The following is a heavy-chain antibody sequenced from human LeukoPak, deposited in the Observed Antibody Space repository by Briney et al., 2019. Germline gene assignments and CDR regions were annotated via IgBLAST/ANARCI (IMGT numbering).Heavy chain of an antibody. V-gene: IGHV5-51*01. D-gene: IGHD2-2*01. CDR1: GYSFTSYW. Sequence: GESLKISCKGSGYSFTSYWIGWVRQMPGKGLEWMGIIYPGDSDTRYSPSFQGQVAILADKSISTAYLQWSSLKASDTAMYYCARTLYCSSTSCYAYWGQGTLVTVSS. J-gene: IGHJ4*02. CDR3: ARTLYCSSTSCYAY. CDR2: IYPGDSDT.